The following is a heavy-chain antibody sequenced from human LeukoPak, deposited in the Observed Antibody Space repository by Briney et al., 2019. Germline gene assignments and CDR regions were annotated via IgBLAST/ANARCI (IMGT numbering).Heavy chain of an antibody. D-gene: IGHD6-19*01. CDR2: IYYSGST. CDR1: GGSISSYS. J-gene: IGHJ6*02. Sequence: PSETLSLTCTVSGGSISSYSWSWIRQPPGKGLEWIGYIYYSGSTNYNPSLKSRVTISVDMSKNQFSLKLSSVTAADTAVYYCARDGRGWFSLYYGMDVWGQGTTVTVSS. V-gene: IGHV4-59*01. CDR3: ARDGRGWFSLYYGMDV.